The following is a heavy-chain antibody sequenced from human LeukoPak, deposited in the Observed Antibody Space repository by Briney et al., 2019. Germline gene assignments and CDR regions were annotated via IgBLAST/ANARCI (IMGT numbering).Heavy chain of an antibody. D-gene: IGHD5-24*01. CDR1: GFTFDDYA. V-gene: IGHV3-9*01. J-gene: IGHJ4*02. CDR3: AKDRGWLTFDY. CDR2: ISWNSGSI. Sequence: PGRSLRLSCAASGFTFDDYAMHWVRQAPGKGLEWVSGISWNSGSIGYADSVKGRFTISRDNAKNSLYLQMNSLRAEDTAVYYCAKDRGWLTFDYWGQGTLVTVSS.